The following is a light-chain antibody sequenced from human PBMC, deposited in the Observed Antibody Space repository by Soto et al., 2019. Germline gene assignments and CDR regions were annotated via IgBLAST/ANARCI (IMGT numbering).Light chain of an antibody. J-gene: IGKJ1*01. Sequence: EIVLTQSPGTLSLSQGERATLSCRASQSVSSSYLAWYQQKPGQAPRLLIYAASTRATGIPYSFSGSGSGTDFTLTICSLDPEDFATYCCQQYGSAPPTFGQGTKVDIK. CDR1: QSVSSSY. CDR2: AAS. V-gene: IGKV3-20*01. CDR3: QQYGSAPPT.